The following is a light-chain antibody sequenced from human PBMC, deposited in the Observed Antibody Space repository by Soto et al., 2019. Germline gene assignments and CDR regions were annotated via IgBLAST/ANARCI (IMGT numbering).Light chain of an antibody. CDR1: QSLLHSNGYNY. CDR3: MQALQAPLT. CDR2: MGS. Sequence: DIVMTQSPLSLPVTPREPASISCRSSQSLLHSNGYNYLDWYLQKPGQSPQLQIYMGSIRASGVADRFRSRGSGTDFTLKISRVEAEDGGIFLCMQALQAPLTFGGGTKVEVK. V-gene: IGKV2-28*01. J-gene: IGKJ4*01.